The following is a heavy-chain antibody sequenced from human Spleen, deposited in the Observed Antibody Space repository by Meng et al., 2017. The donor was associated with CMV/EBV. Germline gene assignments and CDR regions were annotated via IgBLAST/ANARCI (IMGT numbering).Heavy chain of an antibody. CDR3: ARGPYSSSSYYYYYGMDV. V-gene: IGHV3-23*01. CDR1: GFTFDSYA. D-gene: IGHD6-6*01. Sequence: GEALKISFAASGFTFDSYAMHWVRQAPGKGLEWLSAISGSGASSYYTDSVKGRFTISRDNARSTLYLQVNSLRSEDTAVYYCARGPYSSSSYYYYYGMDVWGQGTTVTVSS. CDR2: ISGSGASS. J-gene: IGHJ6*01.